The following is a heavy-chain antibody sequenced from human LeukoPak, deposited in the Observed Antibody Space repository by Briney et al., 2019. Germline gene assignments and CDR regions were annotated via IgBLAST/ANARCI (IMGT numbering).Heavy chain of an antibody. Sequence: SETLSLTCTVSGGSIGSHYWSWILQLPGKGLEWIGYIYFTGSTDYNPSLKSRVTMSVHTSENQFSLRLSSVTPADTAVYYCARQELAVTFAFDIWGQGTVVTVSS. CDR3: ARQELAVTFAFDI. J-gene: IGHJ3*02. V-gene: IGHV4-59*11. D-gene: IGHD6-13*01. CDR1: GGSIGSHY. CDR2: IYFTGST.